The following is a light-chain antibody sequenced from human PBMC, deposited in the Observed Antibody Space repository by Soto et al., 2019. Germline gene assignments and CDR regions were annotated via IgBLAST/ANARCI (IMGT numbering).Light chain of an antibody. CDR2: AAS. CDR3: EQYGSSPRT. J-gene: IGKJ1*01. V-gene: IGKV1-6*01. Sequence: AIKMSQSPSSLSATVGDRVTITCRASQGIRNDLGWYQQKPGKAPKLLIYAASSLQSGVPSRFSGSGSGTDFTLTISRLEPEDSAVYYCEQYGSSPRTFGQGTMA. CDR1: QGIRND.